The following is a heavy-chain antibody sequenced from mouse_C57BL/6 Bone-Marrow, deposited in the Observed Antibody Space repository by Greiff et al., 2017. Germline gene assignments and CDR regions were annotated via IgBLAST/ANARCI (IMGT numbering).Heavy chain of an antibody. CDR1: GFTFSSYA. J-gene: IGHJ4*01. Sequence: EVHLVESGGGLVKPGGSLKLSCAASGFTFSSYAMSWVRQTPEKRLEWVATISDGGSYTYYPDNVKGRFTISRDNAKNNLYLQMSHLKSEDTAMYYCARGIYYGYGAMDYWGQGTSVTVSS. CDR3: ARGIYYGYGAMDY. CDR2: ISDGGSYT. D-gene: IGHD2-2*01. V-gene: IGHV5-4*01.